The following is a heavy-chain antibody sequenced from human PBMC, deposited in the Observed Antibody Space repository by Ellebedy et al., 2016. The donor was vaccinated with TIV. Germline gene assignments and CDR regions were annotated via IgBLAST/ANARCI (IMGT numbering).Heavy chain of an antibody. V-gene: IGHV6-1*01. CDR2: TYYSSKWYN. CDR1: GDSVSSNAVA. Sequence: MPSETLSLTCAISGDSVSSNAVAWHWIRQSPSRGLEWLGRTYYSSKWYNEYAVSVKSRITINPDTSKNQFSLQLNSLTPEDQALYYCVRGSRGAFDIWGQGTMVTVSS. J-gene: IGHJ3*02. CDR3: VRGSRGAFDI.